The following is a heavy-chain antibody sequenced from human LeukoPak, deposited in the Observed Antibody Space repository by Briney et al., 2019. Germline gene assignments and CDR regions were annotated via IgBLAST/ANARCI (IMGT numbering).Heavy chain of an antibody. CDR2: IYIGGSP. Sequence: GGSLRLSCAASGFTFSSYWMNWARQAPRKGLEGVSVIYIGGSPYYADSVRGRFTISRDNYKNTVFLQMDSLRADDAAVYFCARGTFGNYYFDHWGQGTLVTVSS. D-gene: IGHD3-16*01. CDR1: GFTFSSYW. V-gene: IGHV3-53*01. J-gene: IGHJ4*02. CDR3: ARGTFGNYYFDH.